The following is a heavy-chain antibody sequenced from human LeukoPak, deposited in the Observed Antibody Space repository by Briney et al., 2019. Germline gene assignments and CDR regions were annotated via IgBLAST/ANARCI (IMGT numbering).Heavy chain of an antibody. V-gene: IGHV3-21*01. D-gene: IGHD5-18*01. CDR3: ARDSDDTAMVTAFDY. CDR1: GFTFSSYG. Sequence: GGSLRLSCAASGFTFSSYGMHWVRQAPGKGLEWVSSISSSSSYIYYADSVKGRFTISRDNAKNSLYLQMNSLRAQDTAVYYCARDSDDTAMVTAFDYWGQGTLVTVSS. J-gene: IGHJ4*02. CDR2: ISSSSSYI.